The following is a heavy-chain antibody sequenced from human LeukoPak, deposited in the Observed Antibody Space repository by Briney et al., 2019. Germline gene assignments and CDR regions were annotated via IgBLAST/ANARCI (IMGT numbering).Heavy chain of an antibody. V-gene: IGHV1-18*01. D-gene: IGHD3-22*01. CDR1: GYTFTSYG. CDR3: ARDEMDSSGYYGARRGGLGY. Sequence: ASVKVSCKASGYTFTSYGISWVRQAPGQGLEWMGWISAYNGNTNYAQKLQGRVTMTTDTSTSTAYMELRSLRSDDTAVYYCARDEMDSSGYYGARRGGLGYWGQGTLVTVSS. CDR2: ISAYNGNT. J-gene: IGHJ4*02.